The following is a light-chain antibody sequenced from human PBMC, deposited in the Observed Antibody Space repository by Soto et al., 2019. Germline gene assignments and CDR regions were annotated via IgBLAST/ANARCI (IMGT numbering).Light chain of an antibody. Sequence: DIQMTQSPSTLSASVGDRVTITCRASQSISNWLAWYQQKPGKAPKLLIYKASSLESGVPSRFSGSGSGTDFTLTISSLQPDDFATYHCQQYNSYPCTFGQGTKLEIK. CDR2: KAS. J-gene: IGKJ2*02. CDR3: QQYNSYPCT. CDR1: QSISNW. V-gene: IGKV1-5*03.